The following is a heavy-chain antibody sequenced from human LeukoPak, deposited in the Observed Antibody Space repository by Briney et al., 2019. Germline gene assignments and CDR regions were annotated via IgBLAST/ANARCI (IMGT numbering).Heavy chain of an antibody. Sequence: PGGSLRLSCAASGFTFSGYAMSWVRQAPGKGLEWVSGIGGSGGRRYYADSVKGRFTISRDNSKNTLYLQMNSLRAEDTAVYYCARDTGGFYFDYWGQGTLVTVSS. V-gene: IGHV3-23*01. J-gene: IGHJ4*02. CDR2: IGGSGGRR. CDR3: ARDTGGFYFDY. CDR1: GFTFSGYA. D-gene: IGHD3-16*01.